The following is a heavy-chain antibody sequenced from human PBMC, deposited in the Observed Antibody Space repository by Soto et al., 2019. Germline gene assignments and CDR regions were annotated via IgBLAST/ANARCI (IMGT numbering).Heavy chain of an antibody. CDR3: ARDISIFGVVKNWFDP. D-gene: IGHD3-3*01. J-gene: IGHJ5*02. V-gene: IGHV4-30-4*01. CDR1: GGSLSNGGYY. Sequence: LSLTCAVSGGSLSNGGYYWSWIRQPPGKGLEWIGYIYYSGSTYYNPSLKSRVTISVDTSKNQFSLKLSSVTAADTAVYYCARDISIFGVVKNWFDPWGQGTLVTVSS. CDR2: IYYSGST.